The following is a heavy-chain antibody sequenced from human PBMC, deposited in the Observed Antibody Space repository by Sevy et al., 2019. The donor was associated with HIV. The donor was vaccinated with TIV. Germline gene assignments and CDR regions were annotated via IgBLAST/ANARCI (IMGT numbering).Heavy chain of an antibody. D-gene: IGHD3-22*01. CDR2: INPNSGGT. Sequence: ASVKVSCKASGYTFTGYEIHWVRQAPGQGLEWMGWINPNSGGTNYAQKFQGRVTLTRDMSVSTAYMEVTRLRSNDSAVYYCARMGNYYDSSGYYPLKFWGQGTMVTVSS. CDR1: GYTFTGYE. V-gene: IGHV1-2*02. J-gene: IGHJ4*02. CDR3: ARMGNYYDSSGYYPLKF.